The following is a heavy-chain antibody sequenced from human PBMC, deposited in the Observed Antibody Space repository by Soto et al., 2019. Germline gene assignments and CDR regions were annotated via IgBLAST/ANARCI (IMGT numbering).Heavy chain of an antibody. J-gene: IGHJ4*02. CDR3: TTPSINYDILTDYFNY. D-gene: IGHD3-9*01. CDR1: GFTFSGSA. Sequence: EVQLVESGGGLVQPGGSLKLSCAASGFTFSGSAMHWVRQAPGKGLEWDARIRSKANSDATVYAASVKGRFTISRDDSKNTAHLQMNSPKTEDTAVYYCTTPSINYDILTDYFNYWGPGSLVTVSS. V-gene: IGHV3-73*02. CDR2: IRSKANSDAT.